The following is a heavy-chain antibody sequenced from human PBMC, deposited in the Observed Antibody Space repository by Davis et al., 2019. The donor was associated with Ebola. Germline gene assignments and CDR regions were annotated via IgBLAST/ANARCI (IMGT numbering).Heavy chain of an antibody. V-gene: IGHV3-21*05. CDR1: GFTFSSYG. J-gene: IGHJ3*02. D-gene: IGHD1-26*01. CDR2: ISSSSSYT. Sequence: GESLKISCAASGFTFSSYGMHWIRQAPGKGLEWVSYISSSSSYTNYADSVKGRFTISRDNAKNSLYLQMNSLRAEDTAVYYCARERNRIVGATGAFDIWGQGTMVTVSS. CDR3: ARERNRIVGATGAFDI.